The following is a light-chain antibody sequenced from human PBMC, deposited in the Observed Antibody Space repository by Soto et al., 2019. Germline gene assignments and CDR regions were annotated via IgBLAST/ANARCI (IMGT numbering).Light chain of an antibody. CDR1: SSDVGGYNY. CDR2: DVT. V-gene: IGLV2-11*01. Sequence: QSALTQPRSVSESPGQSVTISCTGTSSDVGGYNYVSWYQQHPGKAPKLMISDVTKRPSGVPDRFSGSKSGNTASLTISGLQAEDEADYYCCSYAGTYTWVFGGGTKLTVL. J-gene: IGLJ3*02. CDR3: CSYAGTYTWV.